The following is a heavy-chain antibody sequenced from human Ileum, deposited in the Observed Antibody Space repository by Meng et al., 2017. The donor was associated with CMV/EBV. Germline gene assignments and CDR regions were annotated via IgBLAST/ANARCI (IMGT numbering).Heavy chain of an antibody. V-gene: IGHV3-13*01. CDR1: GFTFSNHD. Sequence: GGSLRLSCAASGFTFSNHDIHWVRQVTGEGLEWVTAISTAGDTYYSASVKGRFTISRENAKNSLYLQMNSLRAGDTAVYYCAREIEKPGNWYFDLWGRGNLV. D-gene: IGHD1-1*01. CDR2: ISTAGDT. CDR3: AREIEKPGNWYFDL. J-gene: IGHJ2*01.